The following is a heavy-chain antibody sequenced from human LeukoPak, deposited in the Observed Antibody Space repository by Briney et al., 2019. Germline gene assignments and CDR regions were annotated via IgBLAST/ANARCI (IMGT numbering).Heavy chain of an antibody. CDR3: ARDGFGYDTGDAFDI. V-gene: IGHV3-30*04. D-gene: IGHD3-22*01. CDR1: GFTVSSNS. CDR2: ISYDGSNK. Sequence: PGGSLRLSCTVSGFTVSSNSMSWVRQAPGKGLEWVAVISYDGSNKYYADSVKGRFTISRDNSKNTLYLQMNSLRAEDTAVYYCARDGFGYDTGDAFDIWGQGTMVTVSS. J-gene: IGHJ3*02.